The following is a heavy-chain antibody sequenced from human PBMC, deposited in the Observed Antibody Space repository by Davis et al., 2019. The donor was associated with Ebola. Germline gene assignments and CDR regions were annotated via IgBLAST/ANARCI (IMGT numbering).Heavy chain of an antibody. CDR3: TRVTGYDKPIEY. V-gene: IGHV3-33*01. CDR1: GFTFSSYG. D-gene: IGHD5-12*01. J-gene: IGHJ4*02. Sequence: GESLKISCAASGFTFSSYGMHWVHQAPGKGLEWVAVIWYDGSNKYYADSVKGRFTISRDNSKNTLYLQMNSLRAEDTGIYYCTRVTGYDKPIEYWGQGTLVTVSS. CDR2: IWYDGSNK.